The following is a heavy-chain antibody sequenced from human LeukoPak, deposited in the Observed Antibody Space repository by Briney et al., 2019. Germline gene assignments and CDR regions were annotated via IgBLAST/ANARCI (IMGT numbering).Heavy chain of an antibody. Sequence: SETLSLTCTVSGASISGYYWSWIRQPPGKGLEWIGYIYYSGSTNYNPSLKSRVTISVDTSKNKFSLKLSSVTAADTAVYYCARAIAARRTYNWLDPWGQGTLVTVSS. V-gene: IGHV4-59*01. J-gene: IGHJ5*02. D-gene: IGHD6-6*01. CDR3: ARAIAARRTYNWLDP. CDR2: IYYSGST. CDR1: GASISGYY.